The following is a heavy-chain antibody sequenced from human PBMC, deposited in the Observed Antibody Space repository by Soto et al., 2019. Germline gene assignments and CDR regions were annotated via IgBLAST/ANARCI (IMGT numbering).Heavy chain of an antibody. CDR1: GYTFTSYG. J-gene: IGHJ6*03. Sequence: ASVKVSCKASGYTFTSYGISWVRQAPGQGLEWMGWISAYNGNTNYAQKLQGRVTMTTDTSTSTAYMEMRSLRSDDTAVFYCARNTYEYQRLSGYYYYLDVWGKGTTVTVS. D-gene: IGHD2-2*01. CDR2: ISAYNGNT. CDR3: ARNTYEYQRLSGYYYYLDV. V-gene: IGHV1-18*01.